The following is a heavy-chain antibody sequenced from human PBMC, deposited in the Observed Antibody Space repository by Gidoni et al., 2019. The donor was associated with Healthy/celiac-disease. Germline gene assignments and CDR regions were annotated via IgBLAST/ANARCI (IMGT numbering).Heavy chain of an antibody. J-gene: IGHJ4*02. CDR1: AFPPSSYA. CDR3: ARAPVVTAIYFDY. CDR2: ISYDGSNK. V-gene: IGHV3-30-3*01. D-gene: IGHD2-21*02. Sequence: QVQLVESGGGVVQPGRSLRLSCAASAFPPSSYAMLRVRQAPGKGLEWVVVISYDGSNKYYADSVKGRFTISRDNSKNTLYLQMNSLRAEDTAVYYCARAPVVTAIYFDYWGQGTLVTVSS.